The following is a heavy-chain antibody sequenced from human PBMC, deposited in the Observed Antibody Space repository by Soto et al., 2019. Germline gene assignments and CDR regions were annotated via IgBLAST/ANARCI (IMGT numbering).Heavy chain of an antibody. CDR3: AKRDVPHSTSNAYFYDH. D-gene: IGHD2-21*02. J-gene: IGHJ4*02. CDR1: GFTFSSYA. CDR2: ISVSVGST. V-gene: IGHV3-23*01. Sequence: GGSLRLSCAASGFTFSSYAMSWVRQAPGEGLEWVSTISVSVGSTYSADSVQGRFTVSSDISDNTLFLRMTSLTADDTAVYFCAKRDVPHSTSNAYFYDHWGRGVLVTVSS.